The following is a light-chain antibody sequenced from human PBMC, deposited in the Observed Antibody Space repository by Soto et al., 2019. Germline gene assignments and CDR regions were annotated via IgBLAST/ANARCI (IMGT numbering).Light chain of an antibody. CDR2: GAS. CDR3: QQSYGIRT. J-gene: IGKJ1*01. Sequence: DTPLTQSPSSHSASVGDSITITCRASQPISTYLNWYQQKPGKAPKFLIYGASSLQSGVSSRFSGSGSGTDFTLTISSLQPEDFATYYCQQSYGIRTFGQGTKVEIK. V-gene: IGKV1-39*01. CDR1: QPISTY.